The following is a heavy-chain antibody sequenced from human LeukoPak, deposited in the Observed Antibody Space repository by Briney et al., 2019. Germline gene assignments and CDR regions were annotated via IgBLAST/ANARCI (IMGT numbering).Heavy chain of an antibody. Sequence: ASVKVSCKASGYTFTSYYMHWVRQAPGQGLEWMGIINPSGGSTSYAQKFQGRVTMTRDMSTSTVYMELSSLRSEDTAVYYCARAGIQQWLARDAFDIWGQGTMVTVSS. J-gene: IGHJ3*02. CDR1: GYTFTSYY. CDR2: INPSGGST. CDR3: ARAGIQQWLARDAFDI. V-gene: IGHV1-46*01. D-gene: IGHD6-19*01.